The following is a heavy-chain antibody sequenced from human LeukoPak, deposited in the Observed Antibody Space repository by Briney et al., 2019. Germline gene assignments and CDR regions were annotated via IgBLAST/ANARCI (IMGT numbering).Heavy chain of an antibody. CDR2: MNPNSGNT. CDR3: AREGGHSGYDNDAFDI. D-gene: IGHD5-12*01. V-gene: IGHV1-8*01. CDR1: GCTFTSYD. Sequence: ASVKVSCKASGCTFTSYDINWVRQATGQGLEWMGRMNPNSGNTGYAQKFQGRVTMTRNTSISIAYMELSSLRSEDTAVYYCAREGGHSGYDNDAFDIWGPGTMVTVSS. J-gene: IGHJ3*02.